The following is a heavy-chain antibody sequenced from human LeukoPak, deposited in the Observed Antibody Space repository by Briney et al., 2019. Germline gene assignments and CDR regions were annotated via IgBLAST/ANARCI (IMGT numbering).Heavy chain of an antibody. CDR2: ISAYNGNT. Sequence: ASVKVSCKASGYTFTSYGISWVRQAPGQGLEWMGWISAYNGNTNYAQKLQGRVTMPTDTSTRTAYIALRSLRSDDTPVYYCPRSLAAAGLIFYYWGQGTLVTVSS. V-gene: IGHV1-18*01. D-gene: IGHD6-13*01. CDR1: GYTFTSYG. CDR3: PRSLAAAGLIFYY. J-gene: IGHJ4*02.